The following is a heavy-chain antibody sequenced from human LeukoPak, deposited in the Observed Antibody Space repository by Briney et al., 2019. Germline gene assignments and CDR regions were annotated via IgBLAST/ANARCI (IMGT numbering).Heavy chain of an antibody. D-gene: IGHD3-10*01. CDR3: ARDYGSGTYYTI. CDR1: GGSISSYY. CDR2: IYYSGST. J-gene: IGHJ4*02. Sequence: SETLSLTCTVSGGSISSYYWSWIRQPPGKGLEWIGYIYYSGSTNYNPSLKSRVTLSVDTSKNQFSLKLGSVTAADTAVYYCARDYGSGTYYTIWGQGTLVTVSS. V-gene: IGHV4-59*01.